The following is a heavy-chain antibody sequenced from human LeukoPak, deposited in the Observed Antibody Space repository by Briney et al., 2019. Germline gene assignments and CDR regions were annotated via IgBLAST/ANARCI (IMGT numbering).Heavy chain of an antibody. CDR1: GGSISSGSYY. Sequence: SQTLSLTCTVSGGSISSGSYYWSWIRQPAGKGLEWIGRIYTSGSTNYNPSLKSRVTISVDTSKNQFSLKLSSVTAADTAVYYCARNRDLAAAGYWGQGTLVTVSS. CDR3: ARNRDLAAAGY. V-gene: IGHV4-61*02. J-gene: IGHJ4*02. D-gene: IGHD6-13*01. CDR2: IYTSGST.